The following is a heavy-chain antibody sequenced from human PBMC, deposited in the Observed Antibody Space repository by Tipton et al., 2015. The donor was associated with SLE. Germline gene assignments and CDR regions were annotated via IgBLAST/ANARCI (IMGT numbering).Heavy chain of an antibody. CDR1: GGSISSYY. CDR2: IYYSGST. Sequence: TLSLTCTVSGGSISSYYWSWIWQPPGKGLAWIGYIYYSGSTNYNPSLKSRVTISVDTSKNQFSLKLSSVTAADTAVYYCARSYGSGSGAFDIWGQGTMVTVSS. V-gene: IGHV4-59*08. D-gene: IGHD3-10*01. CDR3: ARSYGSGSGAFDI. J-gene: IGHJ3*02.